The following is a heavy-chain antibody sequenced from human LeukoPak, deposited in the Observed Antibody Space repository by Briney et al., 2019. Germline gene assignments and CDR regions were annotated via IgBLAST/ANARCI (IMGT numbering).Heavy chain of an antibody. D-gene: IGHD3-3*01. J-gene: IGHJ4*02. CDR1: GGSISSSSYY. V-gene: IGHV4-39*01. CDR3: ASPQTGFFGVARRGYYFDY. Sequence: PSETLSLTCTVSGGSISSSSYYWGWIRQPPGKGLEWIGSIYYSGSTYYNPSLKSRVTISVDTSKNQFSLKLSSVTAADTAVYYCASPQTGFFGVARRGYYFDYWGQGTPVTVSS. CDR2: IYYSGST.